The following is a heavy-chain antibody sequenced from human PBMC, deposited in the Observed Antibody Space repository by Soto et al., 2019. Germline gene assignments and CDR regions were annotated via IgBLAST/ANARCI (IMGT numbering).Heavy chain of an antibody. V-gene: IGHV2-5*01. CDR2: IYWNDDN. Sequence: QITLKESGPTLLKPTQTLTLTCTFSGFSLSSNAVGVNWIRQPPGKALEWLALIYWNDDNHYSPSLRSRLTITKDTSKNQLVLTMTNVDPVDTVTYYCAHGSGWLSDYWGQGTLVTVSS. CDR3: AHGSGWLSDY. CDR1: GFSLSSNAVG. J-gene: IGHJ4*02. D-gene: IGHD6-19*01.